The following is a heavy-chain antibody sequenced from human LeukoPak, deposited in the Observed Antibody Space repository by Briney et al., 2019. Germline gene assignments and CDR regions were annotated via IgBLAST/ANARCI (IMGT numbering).Heavy chain of an antibody. CDR3: ARDVGARLPGY. CDR2: IYHSGNS. Sequence: PWETLSLTCAVSGVSISSNNWWSGVRQSPGEGLEWIGEIYHSGNSNYNPSLKSRVTISVDKSRNQFSLKLSCVTAADTALYYCARDVGARLPGYWGQGILVTVSS. J-gene: IGHJ4*02. V-gene: IGHV4-4*02. D-gene: IGHD6-6*01. CDR1: GVSISSNNW.